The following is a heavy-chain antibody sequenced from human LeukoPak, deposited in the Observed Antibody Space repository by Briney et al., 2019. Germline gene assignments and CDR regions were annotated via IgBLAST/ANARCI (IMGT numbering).Heavy chain of an antibody. V-gene: IGHV5-51*01. Sequence: GKSLKISCKGSGYSFTSYWIGWVRQMPGKGLEWMGIIYPGDSDTRYSPSFQGQVTISADKSISTAYLQWSSLKASDTAMYYCAIARGSRSAYCGGDCYPYYFDYWGQGTLVTVSS. CDR1: GYSFTSYW. J-gene: IGHJ4*02. CDR3: AIARGSRSAYCGGDCYPYYFDY. D-gene: IGHD2-21*02. CDR2: IYPGDSDT.